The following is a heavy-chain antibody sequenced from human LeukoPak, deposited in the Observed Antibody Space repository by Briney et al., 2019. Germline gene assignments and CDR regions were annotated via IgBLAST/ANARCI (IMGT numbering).Heavy chain of an antibody. CDR2: LHIGGNT. CDR3: TRYDIQKGWFGP. Sequence: GGSLRLSCAASGITISANFMSWVRQAPGKGLGWVSGLHIGGNTEYVDSVRGRFIISRDNSRNMLFLQMNNLRPEDTAVYYCTRYDIQKGWFGPWGQGTLVTVSS. D-gene: IGHD1-1*01. J-gene: IGHJ5*02. CDR1: GITISANF. V-gene: IGHV3-53*01.